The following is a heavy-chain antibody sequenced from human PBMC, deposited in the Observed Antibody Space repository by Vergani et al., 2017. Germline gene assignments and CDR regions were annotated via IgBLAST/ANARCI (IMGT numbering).Heavy chain of an antibody. V-gene: IGHV4-34*01. CDR3: ARVNTETNGHLYYYYYMDV. CDR2: IDNTGRP. CDR1: GGSFTSYN. D-gene: IGHD4-11*01. Sequence: QVQLQQWGGGLLKPSETLSLTCVVNGGSFTSYNWTWIRKSPGEGLEWVGDIDNTGRPDYNPSLKSRLTMSVDKSRNQFSLTLNSVTATDTAIYFCARVNTETNGHLYYYYYMDVWGQGTAVTVS. J-gene: IGHJ6*03.